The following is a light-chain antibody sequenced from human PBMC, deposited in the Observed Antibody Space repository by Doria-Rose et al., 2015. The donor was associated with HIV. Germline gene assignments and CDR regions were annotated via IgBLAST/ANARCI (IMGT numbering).Light chain of an antibody. V-gene: IGKV3-20*01. CDR3: QQYGTSRGT. CDR1: QRVKSSY. Sequence: EIELTQSPGTLSLSPGERATLSCRASQRVKSSYLAWYQQKPGQAPRLLIYDASTRATGIPDRFSGSGSVTDFTLTISGLEPEDVAVYYCQQYGTSRGTFGQGTRLEIK. J-gene: IGKJ5*01. CDR2: DAS.